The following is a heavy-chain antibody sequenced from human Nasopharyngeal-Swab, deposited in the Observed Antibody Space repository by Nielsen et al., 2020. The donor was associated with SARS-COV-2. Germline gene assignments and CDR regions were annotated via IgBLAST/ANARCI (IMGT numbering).Heavy chain of an antibody. J-gene: IGHJ3*02. CDR2: IGTAGDT. V-gene: IGHV3-13*01. D-gene: IGHD3-22*01. Sequence: GSLKISCAASGFTFSSYDMHWVRQATGKGLEWVSAIGTAGDTYYPGSVKGRFTISRENAKNSLYLQMNSLRAEDTAVYYCARVSAYYDSSGHYDAFDIWGQGTMVTVSS. CDR1: GFTFSSYD. CDR3: ARVSAYYDSSGHYDAFDI.